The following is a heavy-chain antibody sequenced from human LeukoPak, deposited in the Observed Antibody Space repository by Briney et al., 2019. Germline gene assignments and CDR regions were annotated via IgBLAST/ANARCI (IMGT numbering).Heavy chain of an antibody. D-gene: IGHD6-6*01. CDR2: ISSSSNI. CDR3: ARAISSSAGLDY. V-gene: IGHV3-69-1*01. J-gene: IGHJ4*02. CDR1: GFTFSSYE. Sequence: PGGSLRLSCAASGFTFSSYEMNWVRQAPGKGLEWVSSISSSSNIYYADSVKGRFTISRDNAKNSLYLQMNSLRAEDTAVYYCARAISSSAGLDYWGQGTLVTVSS.